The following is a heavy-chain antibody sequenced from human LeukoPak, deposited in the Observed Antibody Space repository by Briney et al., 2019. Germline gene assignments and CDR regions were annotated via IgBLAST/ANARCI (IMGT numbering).Heavy chain of an antibody. J-gene: IGHJ5*02. CDR1: GGSISSGSYY. Sequence: PSETLSLTCTVSGGSISSGSYYWSWIRQPAGKGLEWIGRIYTSGSTNYNPSLKSRVTISVDTSKNQFSLKLSSVTAADTAVYYCARNIMITFGGVIVISWFDPWGQGTLVTVSS. CDR3: ARNIMITFGGVIVISWFDP. V-gene: IGHV4-61*02. D-gene: IGHD3-16*02. CDR2: IYTSGST.